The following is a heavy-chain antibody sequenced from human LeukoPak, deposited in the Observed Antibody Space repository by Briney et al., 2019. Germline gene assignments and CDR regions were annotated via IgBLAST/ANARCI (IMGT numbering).Heavy chain of an antibody. CDR2: ISYDGSNK. CDR3: AKDRDILTGYLDY. CDR1: GFTFSRYG. D-gene: IGHD3-9*01. J-gene: IGHJ4*02. Sequence: GGALRLSCAASGFTFSRYGMHWVRQAPGKGLEWVAVISYDGSNKYYVDSVKGRFTISKDNSKNTLYLQMNSLRAEDTAVYYCAKDRDILTGYLDYWGEGTLVTVSS. V-gene: IGHV3-30*18.